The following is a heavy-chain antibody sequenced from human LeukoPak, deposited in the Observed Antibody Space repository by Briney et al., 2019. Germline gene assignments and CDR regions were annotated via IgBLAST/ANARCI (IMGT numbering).Heavy chain of an antibody. D-gene: IGHD4-17*01. CDR2: IYYSGST. CDR1: GGSISSSSYY. V-gene: IGHV4-39*01. CDR3: ARLAPVTTVTRDAFDI. Sequence: PSETLSLTCTVSGGSISSSSYYWGWIRQPPGEGLEWIGSIYYSGSTYYNPSLKSRVTISVDTSKNQFSLKLSSVTAADTAVYYCARLAPVTTVTRDAFDIWGQGTMVTVSS. J-gene: IGHJ3*02.